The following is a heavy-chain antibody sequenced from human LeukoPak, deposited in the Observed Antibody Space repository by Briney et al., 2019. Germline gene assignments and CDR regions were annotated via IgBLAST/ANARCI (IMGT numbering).Heavy chain of an antibody. V-gene: IGHV1-46*01. D-gene: IGHD5-18*01. Sequence: ASVKVSCKASGYTFTSYYMHWVRQAPGQGLEWMGIINPSGGSTSYAQKFQGRVTITADESTSTAYMELSSLRSEDTAVYYCASCDASWIQPASPAFDIWGQGTMVTVSS. J-gene: IGHJ3*02. CDR2: INPSGGST. CDR3: ASCDASWIQPASPAFDI. CDR1: GYTFTSYY.